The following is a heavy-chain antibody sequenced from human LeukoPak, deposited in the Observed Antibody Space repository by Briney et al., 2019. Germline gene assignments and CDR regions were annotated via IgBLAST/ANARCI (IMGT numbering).Heavy chain of an antibody. D-gene: IGHD5-18*01. CDR1: GGSFSGYY. Sequence: SETLSLTCAVYGGSFSGYYWSWIRQPPGKGLEWIGEINHSGSTNYNPSLKSRVTISVDTSKNQFSLKLSSVTAADTAVYYCARKRGYSYGYPNDYWGQGTLVTVSS. CDR2: INHSGST. V-gene: IGHV4-34*01. CDR3: ARKRGYSYGYPNDY. J-gene: IGHJ4*02.